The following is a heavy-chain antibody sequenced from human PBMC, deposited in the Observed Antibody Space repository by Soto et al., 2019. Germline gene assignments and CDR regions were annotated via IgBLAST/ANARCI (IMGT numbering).Heavy chain of an antibody. J-gene: IGHJ6*02. CDR2: ISYDVSNK. Sequence: XGSLRISSAASGFSFSSWCMHWVRQAPGKGLEWVAVISYDVSNKYYADSVKGRFTISRDNSKNTLYLQMNSLRAEDTAVYYCAKGLIGITIFGAGMDVWGQGTTVTVSS. CDR3: AKGLIGITIFGAGMDV. CDR1: GFSFSSWC. D-gene: IGHD3-3*01. V-gene: IGHV3-30*18.